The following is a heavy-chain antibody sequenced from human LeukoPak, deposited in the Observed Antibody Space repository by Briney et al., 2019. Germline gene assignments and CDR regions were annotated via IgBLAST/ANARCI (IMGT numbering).Heavy chain of an antibody. Sequence: GGSLRLSCGASGFTFSSYSMNWVRQAPGKGLEWVSYITISSSIIYYGDSVKGRFTISRDNAKNSLYLQMNSLRIEDTAIYYCARDEGDWGQGTLVTVSS. V-gene: IGHV3-48*04. D-gene: IGHD1-26*01. CDR3: ARDEGD. J-gene: IGHJ4*02. CDR1: GFTFSSYS. CDR2: ITISSSII.